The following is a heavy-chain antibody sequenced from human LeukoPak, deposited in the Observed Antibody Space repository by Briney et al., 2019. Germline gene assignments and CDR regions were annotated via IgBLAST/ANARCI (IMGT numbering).Heavy chain of an antibody. J-gene: IGHJ4*02. V-gene: IGHV3-7*01. Sequence: GGSLRLSCAASGFTFSSYWMSWVRQAPGKGLEWVANIKQDGSEKYYVDSVKGRFTISRDNAKNSLYLQMNSLRAEDTAVYYCARVLSWWWERDRFDYWGQGTLVTVSS. D-gene: IGHD2-15*01. CDR1: GFTFSSYW. CDR2: IKQDGSEK. CDR3: ARVLSWWWERDRFDY.